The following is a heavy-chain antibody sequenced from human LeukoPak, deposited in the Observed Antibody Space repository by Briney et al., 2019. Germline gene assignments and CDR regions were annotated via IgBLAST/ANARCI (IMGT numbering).Heavy chain of an antibody. CDR1: GFTFSSYE. J-gene: IGHJ3*02. V-gene: IGHV3-48*03. CDR2: ISSSSSYI. Sequence: QPGGSLRLSCAASGFTFSSYEMNWVRQAPGKGLEWVSSISSSSSYIYYADSMKGRFTISRDNARNSLYLQMNSLRAEDTAMYFCARDSNPYCSGGSCTAFDIWGQGTMVTVSS. D-gene: IGHD2-15*01. CDR3: ARDSNPYCSGGSCTAFDI.